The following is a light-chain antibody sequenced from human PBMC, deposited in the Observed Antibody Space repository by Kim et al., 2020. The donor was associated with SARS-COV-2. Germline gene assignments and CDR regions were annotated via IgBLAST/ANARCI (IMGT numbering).Light chain of an antibody. V-gene: IGLV3-25*03. CDR2: KDD. CDR1: ALSNQY. CDR3: QSADNSGSYV. Sequence: SYELTQPPSVSVSPGQTARITCSGDALSNQYTYWYQHKPGQAPIVVIYKDDERPSGIPERFSGSSSGTTVTLTIRAVQTEDEADYYCQSADNSGSYVFGT. J-gene: IGLJ1*01.